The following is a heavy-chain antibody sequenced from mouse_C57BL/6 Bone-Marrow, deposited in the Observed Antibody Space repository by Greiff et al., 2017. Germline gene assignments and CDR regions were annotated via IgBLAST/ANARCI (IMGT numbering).Heavy chain of an antibody. V-gene: IGHV3-6*01. CDR3: ARDFGYYSNYRFAY. CDR1: GYSITSGYY. J-gene: IGHJ3*01. CDR2: ISYDGSN. D-gene: IGHD2-5*01. Sequence: ESGPGLVKPSQSLSLTCSVTGYSITSGYYWNWIRQFPGNKLEWMGYISYDGSNNYNPSLKNRISITRDTSKNQFFLKLNSVTTEDTATYYCARDFGYYSNYRFAYWGQGTLVTVSA.